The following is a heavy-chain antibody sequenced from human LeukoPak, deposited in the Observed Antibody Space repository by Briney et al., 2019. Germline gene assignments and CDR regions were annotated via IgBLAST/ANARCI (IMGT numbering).Heavy chain of an antibody. Sequence: GGSLRLSCAASGFTLSSYSMTWVRQAPGKGLECVSSISSSSGYIYYADSLKGRFTISRDNSKNSVYLQMNSLRAEDTAVYYCARHLAAVAAFDYWGQGTLVTVSS. D-gene: IGHD6-19*01. CDR3: ARHLAAVAAFDY. V-gene: IGHV3-21*01. CDR1: GFTLSSYS. J-gene: IGHJ4*02. CDR2: ISSSSGYI.